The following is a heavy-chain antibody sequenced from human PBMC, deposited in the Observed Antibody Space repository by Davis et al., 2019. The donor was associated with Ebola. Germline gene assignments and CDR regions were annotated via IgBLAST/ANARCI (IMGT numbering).Heavy chain of an antibody. CDR1: GYTFTNYY. CDR3: ARESIYGDSVDFDY. J-gene: IGHJ4*02. V-gene: IGHV1-46*01. D-gene: IGHD4-17*01. Sequence: AASVKVSCKASGYTFTNYYMHWVRQAPGQGLEWMGIINPSGGSTTYAQKFQGRVTMTGDTSTSTVYMELSSLRSEDTAVFYCARESIYGDSVDFDYWGQGTLVIVSS. CDR2: INPSGGST.